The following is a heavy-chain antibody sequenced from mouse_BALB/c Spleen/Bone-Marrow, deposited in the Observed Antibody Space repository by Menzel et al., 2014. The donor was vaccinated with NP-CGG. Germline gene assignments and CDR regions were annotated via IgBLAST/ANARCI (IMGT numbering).Heavy chain of an antibody. J-gene: IGHJ3*01. CDR2: SRNKAKHYTT. V-gene: IGHV7-1*02. D-gene: IGHD2-10*02. Sequence: DVKLVESGGGLVQPGDSLRLSCATSEFTFSDFYMEWVRQPPGKRLEWIAASRNKAKHYTTEYSASVKGRFNVSRDTSQSILYLQMNALRAEDTAIYYCARDVGYGNYFVYWGQGTLVTVSA. CDR1: EFTFSDFY. CDR3: ARDVGYGNYFVY.